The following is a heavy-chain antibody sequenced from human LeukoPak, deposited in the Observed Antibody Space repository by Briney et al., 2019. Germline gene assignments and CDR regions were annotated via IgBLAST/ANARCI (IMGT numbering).Heavy chain of an antibody. D-gene: IGHD3-3*01. Sequence: SQTLSLTCTVSGGSISSGSYYWSWIRQPAGKGLGWIGRIYTSGSTNYNPPLKSRVTISVDTSKNQFSLKLSSVTAADTAVYYCARVRPEITIFGVVMIFDYWGQGTLVTVSS. CDR2: IYTSGST. J-gene: IGHJ4*02. CDR1: GGSISSGSYY. V-gene: IGHV4-61*02. CDR3: ARVRPEITIFGVVMIFDY.